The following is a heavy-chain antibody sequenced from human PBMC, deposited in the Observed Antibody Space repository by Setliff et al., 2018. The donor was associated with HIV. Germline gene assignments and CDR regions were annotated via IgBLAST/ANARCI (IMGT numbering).Heavy chain of an antibody. J-gene: IGHJ5*01. V-gene: IGHV4-39*01. D-gene: IGHD6-19*01. CDR1: GGSISSSSYY. CDR2: MSYSRST. CDR3: ARLNLEQWVQRIDS. Sequence: SETLSLTCTVSGGSISSSSYYWGWIRQPPGKGLEWIGSMSYSRSTYYNPSLKSRVTISVDTSKKQFSLKLSSVTAADTAVYYCARLNLEQWVQRIDSWGQGTLVTVSS.